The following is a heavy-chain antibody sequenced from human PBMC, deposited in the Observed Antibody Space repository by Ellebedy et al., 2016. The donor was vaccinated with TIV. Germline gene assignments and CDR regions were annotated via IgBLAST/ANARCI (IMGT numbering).Heavy chain of an antibody. CDR2: IYHSGST. CDR1: GFTVSSNY. V-gene: IGHV4-4*02. D-gene: IGHD2-21*01. J-gene: IGHJ4*02. CDR3: ARGAAMVIMYFDY. Sequence: MPGGSLRLSCAASGFTVSSNYMSRVRQPPGKGLEWIGEIYHSGSTNYNPSLKSRVTISVDKSKNQFSLKLSSVTAADTAVYYCARGAAMVIMYFDYWGQGTLVTVSS.